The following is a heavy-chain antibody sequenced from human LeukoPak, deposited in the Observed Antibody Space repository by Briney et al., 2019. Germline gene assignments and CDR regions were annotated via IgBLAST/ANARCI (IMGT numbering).Heavy chain of an antibody. CDR1: GYTFSNFD. CDR2: MNPVSGDA. D-gene: IGHD4-23*01. V-gene: IGHV1-8*01. CDR3: ARGPVGTAALY. Sequence: ASVKVSCKASGYTFSNFDINWVRQAPGQGLEWMGWMNPVSGDAGSAQKFQGRVTLTRNTSISTAYMELSSLRSDDTALYYCARGPVGTAALYWGQGTLVTVSS. J-gene: IGHJ4*02.